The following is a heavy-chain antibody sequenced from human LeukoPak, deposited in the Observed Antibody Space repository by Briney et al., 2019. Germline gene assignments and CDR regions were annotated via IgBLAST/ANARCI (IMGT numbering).Heavy chain of an antibody. Sequence: PSETLSLTCAVSGYSISSGYYWGWIRQPPGEGLEWIGSIYHSGSTYYNPSLKSRVTISVDTSKNQFSLKLSSVTAADTAVYYCARHGKYDFWSGYTRYGYNSPYYFDYWGQGTLVTVSS. V-gene: IGHV4-38-2*01. CDR1: GYSISSGYY. D-gene: IGHD3-3*01. J-gene: IGHJ4*02. CDR2: IYHSGST. CDR3: ARHGKYDFWSGYTRYGYNSPYYFDY.